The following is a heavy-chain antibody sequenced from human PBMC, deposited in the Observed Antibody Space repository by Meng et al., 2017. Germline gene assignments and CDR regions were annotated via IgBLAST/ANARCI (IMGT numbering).Heavy chain of an antibody. D-gene: IGHD3-9*01. CDR3: AREAITNYDILTGYPDY. CDR2: INPNSGGT. V-gene: IGHV1-2*06. CDR1: GYTFTGYY. Sequence: QVQVGRGGAGVKKPGAPVKVSCKASGYTFTGYYMHWVRQAPGQGLEWMGRINPNSGGTNYAQKFQGRVTMTRDTSISTAYMELSRLRSDDTAVYYCAREAITNYDILTGYPDYWGQGTLVTVSS. J-gene: IGHJ4*02.